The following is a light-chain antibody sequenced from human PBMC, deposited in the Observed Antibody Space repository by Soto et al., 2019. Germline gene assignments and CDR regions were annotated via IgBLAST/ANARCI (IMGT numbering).Light chain of an antibody. CDR3: QQYGSSPPT. V-gene: IGKV1-5*03. Sequence: DIQLTQSPSTLSASVGDRVTITCRASQSINIWLAWYQQKPGKAPKLLMYKASSLEGGVPSTFSGSGSGTDFTLTISRLEPEDFAVYHCQQYGSSPPTFGQGSKVEIK. J-gene: IGKJ1*01. CDR2: KAS. CDR1: QSINIW.